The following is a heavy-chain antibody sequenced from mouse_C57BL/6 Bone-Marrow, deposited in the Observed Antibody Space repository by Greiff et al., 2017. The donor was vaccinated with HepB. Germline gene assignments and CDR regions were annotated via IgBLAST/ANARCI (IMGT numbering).Heavy chain of an antibody. CDR3: AREGYDYDYFDY. CDR2: IYPGDGDT. Sequence: QVQLQQSGPELVKPGASVKISCKASGYAFSSSWMNWVKQRPGKGLEWIGRIYPGDGDTNYNGKFKGKATLTADKSSSTAYMQLSSLTSEDSAVYFCAREGYDYDYFDYWGQGTTLTVSS. V-gene: IGHV1-82*01. D-gene: IGHD2-4*01. CDR1: GYAFSSSW. J-gene: IGHJ2*01.